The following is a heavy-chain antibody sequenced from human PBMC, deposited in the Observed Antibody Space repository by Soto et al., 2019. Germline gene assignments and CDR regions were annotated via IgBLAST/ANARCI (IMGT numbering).Heavy chain of an antibody. CDR2: IKSKTDGGTT. CDR1: GFTFSNAW. CDR3: TTDLRRSRPLGY. Sequence: EVQLVESGGGLVKPGGSLRLSCAASGFTFSNAWMSWVRQAPGKGLEWVGRIKSKTDGGTTDYAEPVKGRFTISRDDSKNTLYLQMNSLKTEDTAVYYCTTDLRRSRPLGYWGQGTLVTVSS. D-gene: IGHD2-2*01. J-gene: IGHJ4*02. V-gene: IGHV3-15*01.